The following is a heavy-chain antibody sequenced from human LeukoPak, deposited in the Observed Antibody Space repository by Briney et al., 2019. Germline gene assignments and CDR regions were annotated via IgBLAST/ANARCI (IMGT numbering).Heavy chain of an antibody. CDR1: GGSFSGYY. D-gene: IGHD5-18*01. Sequence: PSETLSLTCAVYGGSFSGYYWSWIRQPPGKGLEWIGEINHSGSTNYNPSLKGRVTISVDTSKNQFSLKLSSVTAADTAVYYCARAPRGYSYGYDIWGQGTMVTVSS. J-gene: IGHJ3*02. CDR2: INHSGST. CDR3: ARAPRGYSYGYDI. V-gene: IGHV4-34*01.